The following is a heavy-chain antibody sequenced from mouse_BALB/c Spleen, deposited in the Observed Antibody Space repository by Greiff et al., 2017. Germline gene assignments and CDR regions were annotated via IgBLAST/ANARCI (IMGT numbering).Heavy chain of an antibody. J-gene: IGHJ3*01. Sequence: VQLQQPGAELVKPGASVKMSCKASGYTFTSYWMPWVKQRPGQGLEWIGVIDPSDSYTSYNQKFKGKATLTVDTSSSTAYMQLSSLTSEDSSVYYCARDSTVVAFAYWGQGTLVTVSA. V-gene: IGHV1-59*01. D-gene: IGHD1-1*01. CDR2: IDPSDSYT. CDR3: ARDSTVVAFAY. CDR1: GYTFTSYW.